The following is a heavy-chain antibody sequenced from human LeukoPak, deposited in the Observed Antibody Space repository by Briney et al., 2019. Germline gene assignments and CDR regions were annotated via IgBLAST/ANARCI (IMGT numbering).Heavy chain of an antibody. CDR3: AKDDYYYGSRGYYMDV. J-gene: IGHJ6*03. V-gene: IGHV3-23*01. Sequence: GGSLRLSCAASGFTFSSYAMSWVRQAPGKGLEWVSAISGSGGSTYYADSVKGRFTISRDNSKNTLYLQMNSLRAEDTAVYYCAKDDYYYGSRGYYMDVWGKGTTVTISS. CDR1: GFTFSSYA. D-gene: IGHD3-10*01. CDR2: ISGSGGST.